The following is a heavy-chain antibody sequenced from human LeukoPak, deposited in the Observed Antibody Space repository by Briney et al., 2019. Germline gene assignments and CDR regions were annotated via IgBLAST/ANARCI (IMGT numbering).Heavy chain of an antibody. CDR2: IYYSGST. CDR3: ARDGPFYCSSTSCRSDAFDI. V-gene: IGHV4-31*03. Sequence: SQTLSLTCTVSGGSISSGGYYWSWIRQHPGKGLEWIGYIYYSGSTYYNPSLKSRVTISVDTSKNQFSLKLSSVTAADTAVYYCARDGPFYCSSTSCRSDAFDIWGQGTMVTVSS. J-gene: IGHJ3*02. D-gene: IGHD2-2*01. CDR1: GGSISSGGYY.